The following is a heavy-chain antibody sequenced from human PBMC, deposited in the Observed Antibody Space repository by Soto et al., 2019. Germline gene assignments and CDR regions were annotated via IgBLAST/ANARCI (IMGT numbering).Heavy chain of an antibody. J-gene: IGHJ4*02. CDR3: ARAGHDYSNYRTFDY. CDR2: IYYSGST. D-gene: IGHD4-4*01. Sequence: LSLTCTVSGGSISSGDYYWSWIRQPPGKGLEWIGYIYYSGSTYYSPSLKSRVTISVDTSKNQFSLKLSSVTAADTAVYYCARAGHDYSNYRTFDYWGQGTLVTVSS. V-gene: IGHV4-30-4*01. CDR1: GGSISSGDYY.